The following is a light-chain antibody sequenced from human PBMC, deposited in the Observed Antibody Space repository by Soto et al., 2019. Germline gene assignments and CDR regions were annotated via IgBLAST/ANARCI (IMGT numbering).Light chain of an antibody. J-gene: IGKJ5*01. CDR1: QSITEK. Sequence: EIVLTQSPDTLSVSPAERATLSCRASQSITEKVVWYQQKPGQAPRLLIYDASNRATGIPARFSGSGSGTDFTLTIGSLEPEDFAVYYCQQRSNWPTFGQGTRLEI. V-gene: IGKV3-11*01. CDR2: DAS. CDR3: QQRSNWPT.